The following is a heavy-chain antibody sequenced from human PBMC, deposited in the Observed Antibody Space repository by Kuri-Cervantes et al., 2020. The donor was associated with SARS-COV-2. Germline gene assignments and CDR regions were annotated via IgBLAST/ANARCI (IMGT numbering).Heavy chain of an antibody. V-gene: IGHV4-59*01. D-gene: IGHD3-16*01. CDR1: GGSISSYY. CDR2: IYYSGST. CDR3: ASGAYGQLTRY. Sequence: SETLSLTCTVSGGSISSYYWSWTRQPPGKGLEWIGYIYYSGSTNYNPSLKSRVTISVDTSKNQFSLKLSSVTAADTAVYYCASGAYGQLTRYWGQGTLVTVSS. J-gene: IGHJ4*02.